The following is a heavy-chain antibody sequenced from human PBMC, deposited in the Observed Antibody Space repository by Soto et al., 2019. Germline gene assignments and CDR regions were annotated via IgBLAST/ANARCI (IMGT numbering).Heavy chain of an antibody. CDR2: IWYDGGDK. J-gene: IGHJ4*02. Sequence: QVQLVESGGGVVQPGKSLRLSCAASGFIFSSYAIHWVRQAPGKGLEWVAIIWYDGGDKYYADSVKGRFSISRDNSKNTVYLQVASLRAEATALYYCARGRLPSGTTFLDDWGQGTLVIVSS. V-gene: IGHV3-33*01. CDR1: GFIFSSYA. CDR3: ARGRLPSGTTFLDD. D-gene: IGHD1-7*01.